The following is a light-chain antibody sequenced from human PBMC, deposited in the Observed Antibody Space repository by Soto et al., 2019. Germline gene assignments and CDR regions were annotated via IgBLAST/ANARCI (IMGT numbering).Light chain of an antibody. Sequence: EFVLTQSPATLSLSPGERATLSCRASQSVSNYLAWYQQKPGQAPRLLIYDASSRATGIPDRFSGSGSGTDFNLTISSLETEDFAMYYCQQYVSSSITFGQGTRLEIK. V-gene: IGKV3-20*01. CDR3: QQYVSSSIT. CDR1: QSVSNY. CDR2: DAS. J-gene: IGKJ5*01.